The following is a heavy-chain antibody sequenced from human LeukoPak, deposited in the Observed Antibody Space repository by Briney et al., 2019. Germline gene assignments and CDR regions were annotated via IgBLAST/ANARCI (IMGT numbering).Heavy chain of an antibody. D-gene: IGHD4-23*01. J-gene: IGHJ4*02. V-gene: IGHV3-64*01. CDR2: ISSNGGST. Sequence: GGSLRLSCSASGFTFSTAAMRWVRQAPGKGLEYVSAISSNGGSTYYANSVKGRFTISRDNSKNTLYLQLNSLRVEDTAVYYRARRPDSGGTPTFNYWGQGTLVTVSS. CDR3: ARRPDSGGTPTFNY. CDR1: GFTFSTAA.